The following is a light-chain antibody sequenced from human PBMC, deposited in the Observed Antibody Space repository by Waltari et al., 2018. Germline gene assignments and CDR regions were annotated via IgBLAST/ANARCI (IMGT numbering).Light chain of an antibody. CDR1: QTISSW. CDR3: QQYSYYPWT. Sequence: DIQMTQSPSTLSASVGDRVTITCRASQTISSWLAWYQQTPGKPPKLLIYKASSLESGVPSTFSGSGSGTEFTLTINNLQPDDFVTYFCQQYSYYPWTFGQETTVNI. V-gene: IGKV1-5*03. J-gene: IGKJ1*01. CDR2: KAS.